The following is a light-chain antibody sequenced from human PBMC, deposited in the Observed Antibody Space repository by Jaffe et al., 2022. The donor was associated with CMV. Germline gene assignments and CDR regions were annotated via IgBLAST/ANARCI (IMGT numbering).Light chain of an antibody. CDR3: QQYYETPPLT. CDR1: QGIRNG. V-gene: IGKV1-NL1*01. CDR2: AAS. Sequence: DIQMTQSPSSLSASVGDRVTITCRASQGIRNGLAWYQQQPGKAPKLLVFAASRLASGVPSRFSGDGSEANYTLTISRLQPEDFATYFCQQYYETPPLTFGGGTKVEVK. J-gene: IGKJ4*01.